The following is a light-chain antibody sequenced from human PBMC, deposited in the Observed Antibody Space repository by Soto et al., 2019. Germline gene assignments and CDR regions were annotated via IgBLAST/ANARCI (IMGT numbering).Light chain of an antibody. V-gene: IGKV1-5*03. CDR2: KAS. Sequence: DIQMTQSPSTLYASVGDRVPITCRASKSISSGLAWYQQKPGKVPKLLIYKASSLESGVPSRFSGSGSGTEFTRTISILQPYDFATYYCQQYNSYSRTFGQGTKVEIK. CDR3: QQYNSYSRT. CDR1: KSISSG. J-gene: IGKJ1*01.